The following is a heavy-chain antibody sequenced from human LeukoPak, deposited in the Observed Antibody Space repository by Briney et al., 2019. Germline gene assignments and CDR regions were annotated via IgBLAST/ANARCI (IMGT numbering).Heavy chain of an antibody. CDR2: IWYDGTSK. CDR1: GFSLSAYG. J-gene: IGHJ4*02. Sequence: YPGGSLRLSCAASGFSLSAYGVHWVRQAPGKGLEWVAVIWYDGTSKDYADSVKGRFTFSRDNSKNTLYLQMNSLTVEDTAVYYCARSQSSSLIDYWGQGTLVTVSS. V-gene: IGHV3-33*01. D-gene: IGHD6-13*01. CDR3: ARSQSSSLIDY.